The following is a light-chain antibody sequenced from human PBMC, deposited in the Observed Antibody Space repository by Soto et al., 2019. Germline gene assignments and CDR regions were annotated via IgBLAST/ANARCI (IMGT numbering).Light chain of an antibody. CDR2: GTS. J-gene: IGKJ1*01. Sequence: ETVLTQSPATLSLSPGERVTLSCRASETFCSGCLAWYQQKPGQSPRLLIYGTSSRATGIPDRFSVSGSGTHVTLTIGRLEPEQFAVYYCQHYGTTPWTFGPGTKVGIK. V-gene: IGKV3-20*01. CDR1: ETFCSGC. CDR3: QHYGTTPWT.